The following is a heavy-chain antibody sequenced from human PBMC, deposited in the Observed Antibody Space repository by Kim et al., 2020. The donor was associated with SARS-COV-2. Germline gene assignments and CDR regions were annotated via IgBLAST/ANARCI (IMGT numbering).Heavy chain of an antibody. CDR2: IYYSGST. D-gene: IGHD3-9*01. CDR1: GGSISSSSYY. J-gene: IGHJ3*02. Sequence: SETLSLTCTVSGGSISSSSYYWGWIRQPPGKGLEWIGSIYYSGSTYYNPSLKSRVTISVDTSKNQFSLKLSSVTAADTAVYYCARLQPYDMGHPVDAFDIWGQGTMVTVSS. CDR3: ARLQPYDMGHPVDAFDI. V-gene: IGHV4-39*01.